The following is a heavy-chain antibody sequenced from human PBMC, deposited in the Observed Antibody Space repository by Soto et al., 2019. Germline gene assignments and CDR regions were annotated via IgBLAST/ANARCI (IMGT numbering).Heavy chain of an antibody. D-gene: IGHD4-4*01. CDR1: GYSISRGYY. CDR3: VGDYSDTQNYLDY. J-gene: IGHJ4*02. CDR2: FHHSGRT. Sequence: SETLSLTCAVSGYSISRGYYWGWIRQPPGKGLEWIGSFHHSGRTYYNPSLKSRVSISVDTSKNQLSLKLSSVTTTDTAVYYCVGDYSDTQNYLDYWGQGTLVTVSS. V-gene: IGHV4-38-2*01.